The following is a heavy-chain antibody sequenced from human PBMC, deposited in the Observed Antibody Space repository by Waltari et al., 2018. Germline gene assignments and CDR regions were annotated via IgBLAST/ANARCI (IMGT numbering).Heavy chain of an antibody. CDR2: IYYSGST. V-gene: IGHV4-59*01. CDR3: AREGCSGGSCYMGWFDP. CDR1: GGSISSYY. J-gene: IGHJ5*02. Sequence: QVQLRESGPGLVKPSETLSLTCTVSGGSISSYYWSWIRQPPGKGLEWIGYIYYSGSTNYNPSLKSRVTISVDTSKNQFSLKLSSVTAADTAVYYCAREGCSGGSCYMGWFDPWGQGTLVTVSS. D-gene: IGHD2-15*01.